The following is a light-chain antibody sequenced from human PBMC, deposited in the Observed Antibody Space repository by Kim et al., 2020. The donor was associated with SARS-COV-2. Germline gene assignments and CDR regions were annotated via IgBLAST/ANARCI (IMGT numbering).Light chain of an antibody. V-gene: IGKV1-5*03. Sequence: SVGDTVAITCRVSQTIHVWLAWYQQKPGRAPNLLIYKASYLEEGVPSRFSGSGSGTEFTLTISGLQREDFATYYCQQYNSDSPSTFGQGTKVDIK. CDR1: QTIHVW. J-gene: IGKJ2*02. CDR2: KAS. CDR3: QQYNSDSPST.